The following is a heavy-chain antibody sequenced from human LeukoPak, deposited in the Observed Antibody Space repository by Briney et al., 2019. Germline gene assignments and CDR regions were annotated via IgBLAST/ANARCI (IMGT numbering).Heavy chain of an antibody. J-gene: IGHJ4*02. V-gene: IGHV4-4*07. Sequence: KSSETLSLTCAVSGGSISSFYWSWIRQPAGKGLEWIGRISTSGSTNYNPSLKSRVTMSVDTSKNQFSLMLSSVTAADTAVYYCTRDSSGYDWFYDYWGQGTLVTVSS. CDR1: GGSISSFY. CDR2: ISTSGST. CDR3: TRDSSGYDWFYDY. D-gene: IGHD5-12*01.